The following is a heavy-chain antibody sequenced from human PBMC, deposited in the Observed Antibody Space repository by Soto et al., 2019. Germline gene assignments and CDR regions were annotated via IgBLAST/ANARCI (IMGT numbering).Heavy chain of an antibody. Sequence: EVQLVESGGGLVQPGGSLRLSCAASGFTFSSYWMSWVRQAPGKGLEWVANIKQDGSEKYYVDSVKGRFTISRDNAKNSVDLKMNSLRAEDPAVYCCAREADEHPTYYYGGSGYWGFDSWGQGTLVTVSS. V-gene: IGHV3-7*01. CDR2: IKQDGSEK. J-gene: IGHJ4*02. CDR1: GFTFSSYW. D-gene: IGHD3-22*01. CDR3: AREADEHPTYYYGGSGYWGFDS.